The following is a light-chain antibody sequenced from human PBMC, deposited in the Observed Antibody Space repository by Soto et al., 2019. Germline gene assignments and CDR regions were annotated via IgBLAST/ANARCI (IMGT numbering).Light chain of an antibody. J-gene: IGLJ3*02. CDR2: DNN. CDR1: SSNIGGNS. V-gene: IGLV1-51*01. CDR3: GTWGSSLSAEV. Sequence: QSVLTQPPSVSAAPGQKVTISCSGSSSNIGGNSVSWYQQLPGTAPKLLIYDNNKRPSGIPDRFSGSKSGTSATLGITGLQTGDEADYYCGTWGSSLSAEVFGGGTKVTVL.